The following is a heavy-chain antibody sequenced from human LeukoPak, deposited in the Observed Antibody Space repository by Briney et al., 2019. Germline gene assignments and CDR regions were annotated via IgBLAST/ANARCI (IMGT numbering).Heavy chain of an antibody. V-gene: IGHV1-18*01. Sequence: ASVKVSCKASGYTFTNYGISWVRQAPGQGLEWMGWISAYNGNTNYAQKFQGRVTMTTGTSTSTAYMELRSLRSDDTAVYYCARDDGDYVFDYWGQGTLVTVSS. CDR2: ISAYNGNT. CDR3: ARDDGDYVFDY. CDR1: GYTFTNYG. D-gene: IGHD4-17*01. J-gene: IGHJ4*02.